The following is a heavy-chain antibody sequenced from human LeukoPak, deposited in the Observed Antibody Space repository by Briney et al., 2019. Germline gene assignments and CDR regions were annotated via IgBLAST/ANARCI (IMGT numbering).Heavy chain of an antibody. Sequence: KGGESLKISCKGSGYSFTSYWIGWVRQMPGKGLEWMGIIYPGDSDTRYSPSFQGQVTISADKSISTAYLQWSSLKASDTAMYYCASFVTHSSSHGSVGNYWGQGTLVTVSS. CDR3: ASFVTHSSSHGSVGNY. J-gene: IGHJ4*02. D-gene: IGHD6-13*01. V-gene: IGHV5-51*01. CDR1: GYSFTSYW. CDR2: IYPGDSDT.